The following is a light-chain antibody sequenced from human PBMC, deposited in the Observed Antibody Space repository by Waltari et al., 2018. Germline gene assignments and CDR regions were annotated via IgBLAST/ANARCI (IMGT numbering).Light chain of an antibody. Sequence: DIQLTQSPSFLSASVGDRVTITFRASQGISSYLAWFQQKPGKAPNLLIYGASTLQSGVPSRFSGSGSGTEFTLTISSLQPEDFATYYCQQLSSYPITFGQGTRLEIK. J-gene: IGKJ5*01. CDR3: QQLSSYPIT. CDR1: QGISSY. CDR2: GAS. V-gene: IGKV1-9*01.